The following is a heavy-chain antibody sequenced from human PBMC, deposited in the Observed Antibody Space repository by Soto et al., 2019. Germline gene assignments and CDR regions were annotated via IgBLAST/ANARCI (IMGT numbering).Heavy chain of an antibody. CDR2: IYWDGDK. D-gene: IGHD3-3*01. J-gene: IGHJ5*02. CDR3: AHRATMTIFGLIIDNGIWFDP. V-gene: IGHV2-5*02. Sequence: ESGPTLVKPTQTLTLTCTFSGFSLSTSGAAVGWVRQPPGRALEWLALIYWDGDKRYNASLGNRLTITKDTSMNQVVLTLTNVDPADKATYYCAHRATMTIFGLIIDNGIWFDPWGQGTRVIVSS. CDR1: GFSLSTSGAA.